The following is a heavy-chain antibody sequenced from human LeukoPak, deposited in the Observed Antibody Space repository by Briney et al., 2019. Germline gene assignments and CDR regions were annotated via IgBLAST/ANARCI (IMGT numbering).Heavy chain of an antibody. Sequence: SETLSLTCTVSGSSISSSSYYWGWIRQPPGKGLEWIGSIYYSGSTYYNPSLKSRVTISVDTSKNQFSLKLSSVTAADTAVYYCARLPSYYDSSTDYWGQGTLVTVSS. J-gene: IGHJ4*02. D-gene: IGHD3-22*01. CDR3: ARLPSYYDSSTDY. V-gene: IGHV4-39*01. CDR2: IYYSGST. CDR1: GSSISSSSYY.